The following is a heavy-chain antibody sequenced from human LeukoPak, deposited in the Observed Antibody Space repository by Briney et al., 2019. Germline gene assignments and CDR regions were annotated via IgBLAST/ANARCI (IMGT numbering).Heavy chain of an antibody. CDR2: IYYSGST. V-gene: IGHV4-30-4*01. Sequence: SETLSLTCTVSGGSISSGDYYWRWIRQPPGTGLEWLGYIYYSGSTYYNPSLKSRVTVSVDTSKNQFSLKLSSVTAADTAVYYCARVGVFSMVRGVILTWGQGTLVTVSS. D-gene: IGHD3-10*01. CDR1: GGSISSGDYY. J-gene: IGHJ5*02. CDR3: ARVGVFSMVRGVILT.